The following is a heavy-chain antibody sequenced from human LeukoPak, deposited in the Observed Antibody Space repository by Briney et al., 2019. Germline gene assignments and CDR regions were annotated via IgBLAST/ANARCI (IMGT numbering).Heavy chain of an antibody. Sequence: SETLSLTCTVSGGSVSSGSYYWSWSRQPPGKGLEWIGYIYYSGSTNYNPSLKSRVTISVDTSKNQFSLKLSSVTAADTAVYYCATGPKYSSGWYPYCWGQGTLVTVSS. J-gene: IGHJ4*02. CDR2: IYYSGST. CDR3: ATGPKYSSGWYPYC. D-gene: IGHD6-19*01. V-gene: IGHV4-61*01. CDR1: GGSVSSGSYY.